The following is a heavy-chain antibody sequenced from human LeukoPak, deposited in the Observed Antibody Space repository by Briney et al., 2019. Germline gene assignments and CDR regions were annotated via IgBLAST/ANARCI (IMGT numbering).Heavy chain of an antibody. Sequence: SSETLSLTCTVSGGSISSYYWSWIRQPPGKGLEWIGYIYYSGSTNYNPSLKSRVTISVDTSKNQFSLKLSSVTAADTAVYYCARDMMFRWFDPWGQGTLVTVSS. CDR3: ARDMMFRWFDP. CDR1: GGSISSYY. CDR2: IYYSGST. V-gene: IGHV4-59*12. D-gene: IGHD3/OR15-3a*01. J-gene: IGHJ5*02.